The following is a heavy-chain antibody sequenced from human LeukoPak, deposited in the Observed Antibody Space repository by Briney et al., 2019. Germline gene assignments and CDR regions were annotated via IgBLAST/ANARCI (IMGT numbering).Heavy chain of an antibody. CDR1: GFTFSSYA. CDR3: ARDQSHSSGYYSNFDY. CDR2: ISGSGGST. Sequence: GGSLRLSCAASGFTFSSYAMSWVRQAPGKGLEWVSAISGSGGSTYYADSVKGRFTISRDSAKNTLYLQMNSLRAEDTAVYYCARDQSHSSGYYSNFDYWGQGTLVTVSS. J-gene: IGHJ4*02. D-gene: IGHD3-22*01. V-gene: IGHV3-23*01.